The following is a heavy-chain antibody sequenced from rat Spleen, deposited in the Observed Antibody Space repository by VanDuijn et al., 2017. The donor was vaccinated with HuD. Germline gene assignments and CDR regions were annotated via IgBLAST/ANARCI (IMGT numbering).Heavy chain of an antibody. J-gene: IGHJ2*01. CDR3: ARHRSYYSSYVYAFDY. D-gene: IGHD1-2*01. CDR2: ISYDGSGT. Sequence: EVQLVESGGGLVQPGRSLKLSCATSGFTFSDCYMAWVRQAPTKGLEWVATISYDGSGTYYRDSVKGRFTVSRNNAKTTLYLEMDSLRSEDTATYYCARHRSYYSSYVYAFDYWGQGVMVTVSS. CDR1: GFTFSDCY. V-gene: IGHV5-7*01.